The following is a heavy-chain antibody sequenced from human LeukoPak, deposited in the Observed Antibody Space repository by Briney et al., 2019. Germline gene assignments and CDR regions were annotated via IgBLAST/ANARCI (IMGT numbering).Heavy chain of an antibody. CDR2: ISPTGEGT. V-gene: IGHV3-23*01. CDR1: GFIVSSNY. J-gene: IGHJ4*02. Sequence: PGGSLRLSCAASGFIVSSNYMSWVRQAPGRGLEWVSTISPTGEGTHYADSVKGRFTISRDNSKNTLSLEMNSLRADDTATYYCARDAGGAWPFDYWGQGTRVIVSS. D-gene: IGHD4-17*01. CDR3: ARDAGGAWPFDY.